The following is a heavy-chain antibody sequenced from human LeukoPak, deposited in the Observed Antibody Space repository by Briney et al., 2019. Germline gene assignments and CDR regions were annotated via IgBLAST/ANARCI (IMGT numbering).Heavy chain of an antibody. CDR3: ARDLLTMVRGVTGAIFDY. CDR2: IYHRGST. CDR1: GYSINSGYY. D-gene: IGHD3-10*01. J-gene: IGHJ4*02. Sequence: SETLSLTCTVSGYSINSGYYWGWIRQPPGKGLEWIGSIYHRGSTYYNPSLKSRVTISVDTSKNQFSLKLSSVTAADTAVYYCARDLLTMVRGVTGAIFDYWGQGTLVTVSS. V-gene: IGHV4-38-2*02.